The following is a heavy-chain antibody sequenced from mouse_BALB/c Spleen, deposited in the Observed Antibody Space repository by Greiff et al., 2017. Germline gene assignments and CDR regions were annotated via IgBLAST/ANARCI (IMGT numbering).Heavy chain of an antibody. Sequence: QVQLQQSGAELVRPGASVTLSCKASGYTFTDYEMHWVKQTPVHGLEWIGAIDPETGGTAYNQKFKDKTTLTADKSSSTAYMQLSSLTSEDSAVYYCASPGFGSSQFAYWGQGTLVTVSA. CDR2: IDPETGGT. J-gene: IGHJ3*01. CDR1: GYTFTDYE. CDR3: ASPGFGSSQFAY. V-gene: IGHV1-15*01. D-gene: IGHD1-1*01.